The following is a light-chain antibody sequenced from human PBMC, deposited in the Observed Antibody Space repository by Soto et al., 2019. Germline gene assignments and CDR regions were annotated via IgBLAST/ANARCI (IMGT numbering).Light chain of an antibody. V-gene: IGKV1-12*01. CDR1: QDIGSC. CDR3: QQSYSTPRT. CDR2: AAS. Sequence: DIQMTQYPSSVSASVGDRVTITCRASQDIGSCFAWYQQKPGKVPKLLIYAASILQSGVPSRFSGSGSGTDFTLTISSLQPEDFATYYCQQSYSTPRTFGQGTKVDI. J-gene: IGKJ1*01.